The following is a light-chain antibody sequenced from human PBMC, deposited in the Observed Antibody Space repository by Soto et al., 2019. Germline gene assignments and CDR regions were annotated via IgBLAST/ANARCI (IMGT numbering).Light chain of an antibody. CDR2: GES. CDR3: QQYNKWPHT. V-gene: IGKV3-15*01. J-gene: IGKJ2*01. CDR1: QSVSRN. Sequence: EIVMTQSPATLSVSPGERATLSCRASQSVSRNLAWYQQKPGQAPRLLIYGESTRATGIPARFSGSGSGTEFTLTISSLQSEDFAVYYCQQYNKWPHTFGQGTKLEIK.